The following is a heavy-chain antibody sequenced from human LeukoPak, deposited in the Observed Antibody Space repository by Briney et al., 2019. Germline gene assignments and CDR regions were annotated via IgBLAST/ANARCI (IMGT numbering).Heavy chain of an antibody. D-gene: IGHD6-13*01. CDR1: GGTFTSYA. V-gene: IGHV1-69*13. Sequence: ASVKVSCKASGGTFTSYAISWVRQAPGQGLEWMGGIIPIFGTANYAQKFQGRVTITADESTSTAYMELSSLRSEDTAVYYCARGAAAFSGYYYYYGMDVWGQGTTDTVSS. J-gene: IGHJ6*02. CDR2: IIPIFGTA. CDR3: ARGAAAFSGYYYYYGMDV.